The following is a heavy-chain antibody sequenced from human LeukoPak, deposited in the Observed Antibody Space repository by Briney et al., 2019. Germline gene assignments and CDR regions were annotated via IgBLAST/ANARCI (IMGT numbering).Heavy chain of an antibody. J-gene: IGHJ4*02. Sequence: ASVKVSCRASGYTSTSYGVSWVRQASGQGLEWMGWISAYNGNTNYAQKLQGRVTMTTDTSTSTAYMEVRSLRSDDTAVYYCARAGVSTLRSNYDSWGQGTLVTVSS. D-gene: IGHD2-8*01. CDR3: ARAGVSTLRSNYDS. CDR2: ISAYNGNT. CDR1: GYTSTSYG. V-gene: IGHV1-18*01.